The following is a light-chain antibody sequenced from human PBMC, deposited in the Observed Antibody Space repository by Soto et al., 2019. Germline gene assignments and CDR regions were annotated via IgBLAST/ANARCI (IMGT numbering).Light chain of an antibody. V-gene: IGKV1-5*03. CDR3: RSTT. CDR2: KAS. CDR1: QSISSW. Sequence: DIQMTQSPSTLSASVGDRVTITCRASQSISSWLAWYQQKPGKAPKLLIYKASSLESGVPSRFSGSGSGTDCTLTISSLEADDFPTYYCRSTTFGQGTKVEIK. J-gene: IGKJ1*01.